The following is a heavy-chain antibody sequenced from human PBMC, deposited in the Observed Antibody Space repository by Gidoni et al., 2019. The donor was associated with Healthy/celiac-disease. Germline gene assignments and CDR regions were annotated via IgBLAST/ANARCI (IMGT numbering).Heavy chain of an antibody. V-gene: IGHV3-11*05. Sequence: QVQLVEPGGGWVKPGGPLRLPCAASGFTFSDYYMSWIRQAPGKGLEWVSYISSSSSYTNYADSVKGRFTISRDNAKNSLYLQMNSLRAEDTAVYYCARAGAVAGPDYWGQGTLVTVSS. CDR2: ISSSSSYT. J-gene: IGHJ4*02. CDR1: GFTFSDYY. D-gene: IGHD6-19*01. CDR3: ARAGAVAGPDY.